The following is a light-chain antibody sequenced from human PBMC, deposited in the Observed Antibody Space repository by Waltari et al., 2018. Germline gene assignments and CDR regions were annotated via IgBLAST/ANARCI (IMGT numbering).Light chain of an antibody. Sequence: QSALTQPASVSGSPGQSITISCTGTSSDVGAYNYVSWYQQHQGKVPKLIIYDVSPRPSGVSFRFSGSKSDNTASLTISGLQAEDEADYYCISYTTSDTMIFGGGTKLTVL. CDR3: ISYTTSDTMI. CDR1: SSDVGAYNY. J-gene: IGLJ2*01. V-gene: IGLV2-14*03. CDR2: DVS.